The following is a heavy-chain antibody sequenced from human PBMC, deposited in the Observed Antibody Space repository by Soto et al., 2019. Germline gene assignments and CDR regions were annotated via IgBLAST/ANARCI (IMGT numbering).Heavy chain of an antibody. CDR3: ARSERRLPLY. V-gene: IGHV4-4*02. Sequence: SETLSLTCAVSGGSVSSNDWWSWVRQPPGKGLEWIGEVYHSGSTNYNPSLKSRVTISVDKSKNQFSLELSSVTAADTAVYYCARSERRLPLYWGQGTLVTVSS. CDR2: VYHSGST. CDR1: GGSVSSNDW. J-gene: IGHJ4*02.